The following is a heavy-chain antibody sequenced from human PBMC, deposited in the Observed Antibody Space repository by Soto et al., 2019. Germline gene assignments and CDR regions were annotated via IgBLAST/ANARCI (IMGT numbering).Heavy chain of an antibody. D-gene: IGHD1-26*01. CDR1: GFTFSSYA. V-gene: IGHV3-23*01. CDR2: ITGSGTST. CDR3: AKGGGTSYSYYMDV. Sequence: EVQLLESGGGLVQPGGSLRLSCAASGFTFSSYAMTWVRQAPGRGLEWVSTITGSGTSTYYADSVRGRFTISRDNSKNTLSLQMNSLGAEDTAVYYCAKGGGTSYSYYMDVWGKGTTVTVSS. J-gene: IGHJ6*03.